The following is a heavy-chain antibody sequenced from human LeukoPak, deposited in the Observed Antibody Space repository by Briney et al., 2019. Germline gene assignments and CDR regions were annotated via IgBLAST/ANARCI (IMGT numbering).Heavy chain of an antibody. D-gene: IGHD4-17*01. J-gene: IGHJ4*02. CDR3: ARDMDYGDLPLDY. CDR2: IYYSGST. V-gene: IGHV4-59*01. Sequence: SETLSLTCTVSGGSISSYYWSWIRQPPGKGLEWIGYIYYSGSTNYNPSLKSRVTISVATSKNQFSLKLSSVTAADTAVYYCARDMDYGDLPLDYWGQGTLVTVSS. CDR1: GGSISSYY.